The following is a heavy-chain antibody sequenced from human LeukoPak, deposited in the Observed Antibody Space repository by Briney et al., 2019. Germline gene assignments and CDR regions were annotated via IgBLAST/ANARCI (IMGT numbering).Heavy chain of an antibody. CDR2: INPNSGGT. CDR3: ARDLSGLSAFEI. CDR1: GYTFTGYY. Sequence: ASVKVSCKASGYTFTGYYMHWVRQAPGQGLEWMGWINPNSGGTNYAQKFQGRVTMTRDTSISTAYMELSRLRSDDTAVYYCARDLSGLSAFEIWGQGTMVTVSS. D-gene: IGHD5-12*01. V-gene: IGHV1-2*02. J-gene: IGHJ3*02.